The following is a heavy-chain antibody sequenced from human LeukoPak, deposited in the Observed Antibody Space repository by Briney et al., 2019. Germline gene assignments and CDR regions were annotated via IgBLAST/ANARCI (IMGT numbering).Heavy chain of an antibody. Sequence: SLRLSCAASGFTFDDYAMHWVRQAPGKGLEWVSGISWNSGSIGYADSVKGRFTISRDNAKNSLYLQMNSLRAEDTALYYCAKARGRTTSGVWGQGTLVTVSS. CDR2: ISWNSGSI. J-gene: IGHJ4*02. CDR1: GFTFDDYA. V-gene: IGHV3-9*01. D-gene: IGHD1-14*01. CDR3: AKARGRTTSGV.